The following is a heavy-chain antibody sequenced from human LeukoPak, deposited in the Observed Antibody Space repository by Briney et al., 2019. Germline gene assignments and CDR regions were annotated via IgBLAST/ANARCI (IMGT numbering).Heavy chain of an antibody. J-gene: IGHJ4*02. D-gene: IGHD6-25*01. V-gene: IGHV4-38-2*02. CDR2: MYHSGST. Sequence: SETLSLTCSVSGYSISSAYYWGWIRQPPGKGLEWIGTMYHSGSTNYNPSLKSRVTISVDTSKNQFSLKLSSVTAADTAVYYCARGGRIVASWGQGTLVTVSS. CDR1: GYSISSAYY. CDR3: ARGGRIVAS.